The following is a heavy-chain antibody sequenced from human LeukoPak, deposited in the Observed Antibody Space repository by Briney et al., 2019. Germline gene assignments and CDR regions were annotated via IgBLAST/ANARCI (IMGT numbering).Heavy chain of an antibody. J-gene: IGHJ4*02. CDR3: ARALYRLGSSWYIDY. Sequence: SETLSLTGTVSGGSITKYYWSWIRQPPGKGLEWIGYIYYSWITNYNPSLKTRATKSVDTSKNQFSLKLSSVTAADAAVYYCARALYRLGSSWYIDYWGQGTLVTVSS. CDR1: GGSITKYY. D-gene: IGHD6-13*01. V-gene: IGHV4-59*01. CDR2: IYYSWIT.